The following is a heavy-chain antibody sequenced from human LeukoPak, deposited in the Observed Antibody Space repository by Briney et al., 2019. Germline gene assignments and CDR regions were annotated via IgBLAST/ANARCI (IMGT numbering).Heavy chain of an antibody. D-gene: IGHD5-18*01. CDR2: ISSSSSYI. CDR3: ARFAEYSSHHHNMPHY. V-gene: IGHV3-21*04. Sequence: GGSLRLSCAASGFTFSSYSMNWVRQAPGKGLEWVSSISSSSSYIYYADSVKGRFTISRDNAKNSLYLQMNSLRAEDTAVYYCARFAEYSSHHHNMPHYWGQGTLVTVSS. CDR1: GFTFSSYS. J-gene: IGHJ4*02.